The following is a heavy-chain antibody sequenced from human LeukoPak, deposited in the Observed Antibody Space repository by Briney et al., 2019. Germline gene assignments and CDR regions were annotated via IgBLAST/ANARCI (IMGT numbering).Heavy chain of an antibody. V-gene: IGHV4-34*01. Sequence: PSETLSLTCTVSGGSFSGYLWSWLRQSPGKGLEWIGEINYNGERVNYNPSLKSRVTISVDTSKNQFSLKLSSVTAADTAVYYCARLPFGVVVAATFDYWGQGTLVTVSS. D-gene: IGHD2-15*01. CDR3: ARLPFGVVVAATFDY. CDR1: GGSFSGYL. CDR2: INYNGERV. J-gene: IGHJ4*02.